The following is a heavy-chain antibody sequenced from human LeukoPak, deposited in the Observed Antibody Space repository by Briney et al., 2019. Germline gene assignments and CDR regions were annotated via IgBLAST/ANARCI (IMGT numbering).Heavy chain of an antibody. D-gene: IGHD3-3*01. Sequence: GGSLRLSCAASGFTFSTYSMNWVRQAPGKGLEWVSSIDSSSSYIYYADSVKGRFTISRANAKNSLFLQMNSLRAEDTAVYYCARGPHGGFVIIPTEFWGQGTLVTVSS. CDR1: GFTFSTYS. V-gene: IGHV3-21*01. CDR2: IDSSSSYI. CDR3: ARGPHGGFVIIPTEF. J-gene: IGHJ4*02.